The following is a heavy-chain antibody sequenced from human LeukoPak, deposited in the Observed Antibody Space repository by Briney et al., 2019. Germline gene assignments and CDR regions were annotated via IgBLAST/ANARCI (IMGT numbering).Heavy chain of an antibody. J-gene: IGHJ4*02. Sequence: GGSLRLSCAASGFTFSSYAMTWVRQAPGKGLEWVSAISSSGGTTSYADSVKGRFTISRDNSKNTLYLQMNSLRAEDTAVYYCAKDYAGSGSSFFDYWGQGTLVTVSS. CDR2: ISSSGGTT. D-gene: IGHD3-10*01. CDR3: AKDYAGSGSSFFDY. V-gene: IGHV3-23*01. CDR1: GFTFSSYA.